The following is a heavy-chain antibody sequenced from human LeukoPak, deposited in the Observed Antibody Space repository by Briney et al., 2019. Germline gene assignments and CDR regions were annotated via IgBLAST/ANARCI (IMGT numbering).Heavy chain of an antibody. CDR3: ARQNFRVATIYGYYYAMDV. CDR1: GGSISTSSYY. V-gene: IGHV4-39*01. CDR2: IYYSGST. J-gene: IGHJ6*02. Sequence: SETLSLTCTVSGGSISTSSYYWGWIRQPPGKGLEWVGSIYYSGSTYYNPSVKSRVTISVDTSKNQFSLQLSSVTAADTAVYYCARQNFRVATIYGYYYAMDVWGQGTTVTVSS. D-gene: IGHD5-12*01.